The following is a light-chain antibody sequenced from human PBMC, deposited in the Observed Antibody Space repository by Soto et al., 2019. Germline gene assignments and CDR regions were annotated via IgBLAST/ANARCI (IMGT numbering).Light chain of an antibody. CDR3: HPYGTSTGVT. Sequence: ENVLSRSPGTLSLSPGERATLSCRASQTVSTKYVAWYQQKPGQAPRLLIYGTSSRATGIPDRFSGSGSGTDFMLTISRLEPEDFADYYCHPYGTSTGVTFGPGTKMDIK. CDR2: GTS. CDR1: QTVSTKY. J-gene: IGKJ3*01. V-gene: IGKV3-20*01.